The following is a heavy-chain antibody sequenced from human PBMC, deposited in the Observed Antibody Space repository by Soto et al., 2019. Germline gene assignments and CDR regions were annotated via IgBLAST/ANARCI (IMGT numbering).Heavy chain of an antibody. V-gene: IGHV1-3*01. D-gene: IGHD2-2*01. Sequence: KFQGRVTITRDTSASTAYMELSSLRSEDTAVYYCARSPDCSSTSCYARPLTYWGQGTLVTVSS. CDR3: ARSPDCSSTSCYARPLTY. J-gene: IGHJ4*02.